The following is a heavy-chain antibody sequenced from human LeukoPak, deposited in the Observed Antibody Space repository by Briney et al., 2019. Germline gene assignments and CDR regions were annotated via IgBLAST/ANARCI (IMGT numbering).Heavy chain of an antibody. Sequence: GRSLRLSCAASGFTFSSHSMNWVRQAPGKGLEWVSYISSSGNTKHYVDSVKGRFTISRDNAKNSVCLQMNSLRDEDTAVYYCARDLTSVPTRWGQGTLVTVSS. CDR3: ARDLTSVPTR. CDR2: ISSSGNTK. V-gene: IGHV3-48*02. CDR1: GFTFSSHS. D-gene: IGHD4-17*01. J-gene: IGHJ4*02.